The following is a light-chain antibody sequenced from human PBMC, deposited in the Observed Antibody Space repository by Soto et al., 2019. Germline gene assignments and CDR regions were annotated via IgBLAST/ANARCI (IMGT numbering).Light chain of an antibody. V-gene: IGKV3-11*01. J-gene: IGKJ5*01. CDR1: QNIINY. CDR2: DAS. Sequence: EIVLTQSPATLSLSPGERATVSCRASQNIINYLAWYQQRPGQAPRLLISDASNRATGIPARFSGSGSVTDFTLTIGSLEPEDFAVYYCQQRAHWPITFGQGTRLDIK. CDR3: QQRAHWPIT.